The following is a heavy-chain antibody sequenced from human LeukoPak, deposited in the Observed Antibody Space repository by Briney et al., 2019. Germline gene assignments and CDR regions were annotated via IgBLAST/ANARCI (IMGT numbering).Heavy chain of an antibody. CDR1: GGTFSSYA. J-gene: IGHJ3*02. CDR3: AREDCSSTSCYTKAFDI. D-gene: IGHD2-2*02. CDR2: IIPIFGTA. V-gene: IGHV1-69*13. Sequence: SVKVSCKASGGTFSSYAISWVRQAPGQGLEWMGGIIPIFGTANYAQNFQGRVTITADESTSTAYMELSSLRSEDTAVYYCAREDCSSTSCYTKAFDIWCQGTMVTVSS.